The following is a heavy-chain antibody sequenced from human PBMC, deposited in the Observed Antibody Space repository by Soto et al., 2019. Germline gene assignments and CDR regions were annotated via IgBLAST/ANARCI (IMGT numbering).Heavy chain of an antibody. CDR2: IDPSGGTT. V-gene: IGHV1-46*03. CDR3: TRGRSSFHPSFDY. CDR1: GYTFTNYY. D-gene: IGHD6-13*01. Sequence: QVQLVQSGAEVKKPGASVKISCKASGYTFTNYYMHWVRQAPGQGLEWMGIIDPSGGTTSYAQSFQGRVTMTQDTSTSTVQMALSSLRSEDTALYFCTRGRSSFHPSFDYWGQGTLVTVSS. J-gene: IGHJ4*02.